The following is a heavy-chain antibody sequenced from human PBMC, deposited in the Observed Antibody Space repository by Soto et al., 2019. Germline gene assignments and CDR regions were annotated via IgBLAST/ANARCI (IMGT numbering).Heavy chain of an antibody. CDR1: GGSISSSSYY. D-gene: IGHD3-10*01. V-gene: IGHV4-39*01. Sequence: QLQLQESGPGLVKPSETLSLTCTVSGGSISSSSYYWGWIRQPPGKGLEWIGSIYYSGSTYYNPSLKSRVTISVDTSKNQFSLKLSSVTAADTAVYYCARPTFGELFWFDPWGQGTLVTVSS. CDR2: IYYSGST. CDR3: ARPTFGELFWFDP. J-gene: IGHJ5*02.